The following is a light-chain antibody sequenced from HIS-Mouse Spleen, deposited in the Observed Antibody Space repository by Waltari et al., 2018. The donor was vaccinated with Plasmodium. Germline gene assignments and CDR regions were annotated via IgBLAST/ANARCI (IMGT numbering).Light chain of an antibody. CDR2: AAS. J-gene: IGKJ1*01. V-gene: IGKV1-39*01. Sequence: DIQITQSPSSLSASVGDRVTITCRASQSISSYLNWYQQKPGKAPKLLIYAASSLQSGVPSRFSGSGSGTDSTLTISSLQPEDSATHYCKQRYSTWTFGQGTQVEIK. CDR1: QSISSY. CDR3: KQRYSTWT.